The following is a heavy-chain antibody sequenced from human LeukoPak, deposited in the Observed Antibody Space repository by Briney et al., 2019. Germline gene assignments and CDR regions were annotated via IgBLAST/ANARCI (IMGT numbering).Heavy chain of an antibody. V-gene: IGHV4-4*02. CDR3: ARGVDYDDTLGSYFGFFDN. J-gene: IGHJ4*02. Sequence: PSETLSLTCAVSSGSIFSSNWWSWVRQPPGKRLEWIGQIFHSGSTYYNPSLKSRVTISLDTSKNHFSLTLSTVTAADTAVYYCARGVDYDDTLGSYFGFFDNWSQGTLVTVSS. CDR1: SGSIFSSNW. D-gene: IGHD3-22*01. CDR2: IFHSGST.